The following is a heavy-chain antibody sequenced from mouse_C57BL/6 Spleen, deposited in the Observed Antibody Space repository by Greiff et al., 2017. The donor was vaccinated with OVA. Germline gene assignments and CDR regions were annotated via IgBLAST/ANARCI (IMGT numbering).Heavy chain of an antibody. D-gene: IGHD4-1*01. CDR2: INYDGSST. CDR3: ARDPPGRAMEY. V-gene: IGHV5-16*01. J-gene: IGHJ4*01. CDR1: GFTFSDYY. Sequence: EVKVVESEGGLVQPGSSMKLSCTASGFTFSDYYMAWVRQVPEKGLEWVANINYDGSSTYYLDSLKSRFIISRDNAKNILYLQMSSLKSEDTATYYCARDPPGRAMEYWGQGTTVTVSS.